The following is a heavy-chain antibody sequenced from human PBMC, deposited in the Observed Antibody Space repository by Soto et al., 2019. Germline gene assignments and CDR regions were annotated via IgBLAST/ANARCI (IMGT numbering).Heavy chain of an antibody. J-gene: IGHJ4*02. Sequence: QLHLQESGSGLVKPSQTLSLTCAVSGGSISKNGYSWSWIRQPPRKGLEWIGYIYHSGSTYYYPSLKSRFSISVDRSNNRFSLNLSSVTAADTAVYYCARTVTTGPFFDFWGQGTLVTVSS. D-gene: IGHD4-17*01. CDR1: GGSISKNGYS. CDR3: ARTVTTGPFFDF. CDR2: IYHSGST. V-gene: IGHV4-30-2*01.